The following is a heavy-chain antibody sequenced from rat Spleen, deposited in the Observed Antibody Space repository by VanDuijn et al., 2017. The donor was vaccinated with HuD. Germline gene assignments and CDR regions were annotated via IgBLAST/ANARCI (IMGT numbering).Heavy chain of an antibody. CDR1: GFSLTSYN. Sequence: QVQLMESGPGLVQPSETLSLTCTVSGFSLTSYNVHWVRQPPGKGLEWMGVIWPEGKTAYNSLLKPRLSIRMDTTKSQVFLKRNSLQTEDTATSYCARDSTYPWGYFDFWGPGTMVTVSS. CDR3: ARDSTYPWGYFDF. D-gene: IGHD1-9*01. V-gene: IGHV2-45*01. CDR2: IWPEGKT. J-gene: IGHJ1*01.